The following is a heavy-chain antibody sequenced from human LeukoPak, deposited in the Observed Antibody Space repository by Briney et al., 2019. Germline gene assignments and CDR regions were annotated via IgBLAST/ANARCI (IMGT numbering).Heavy chain of an antibody. D-gene: IGHD4-17*01. J-gene: IGHJ3*02. CDR2: IYYSGST. Sequence: AQTLSLTCTVSGGSISSGDYYWSWMRQPPGKGLEWIGYIYYSGSTYYNPSLKSRVTISVDTSKNPFSLKLSSVTAADTAVYYCARSQYYGDFEGAFDIWGQGTMVTVSS. V-gene: IGHV4-30-4*01. CDR3: ARSQYYGDFEGAFDI. CDR1: GGSISSGDYY.